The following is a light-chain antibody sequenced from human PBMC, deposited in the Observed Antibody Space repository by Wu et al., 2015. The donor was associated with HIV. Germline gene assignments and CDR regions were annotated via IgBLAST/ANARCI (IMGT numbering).Light chain of an antibody. V-gene: IGKV3-20*01. J-gene: IGKJ4*01. Sequence: EIVLTQSPGTLSLSPGERATLSRRASQTISGNYVAWYQQKPGRAPRLLIHSISSRATGIPDRFSGSGSGTDFTLTISRLEPEDFAVYYCQQYGSSRALTFGGGTKVEIK. CDR3: QQYGSSRALT. CDR2: SIS. CDR1: QTISGNY.